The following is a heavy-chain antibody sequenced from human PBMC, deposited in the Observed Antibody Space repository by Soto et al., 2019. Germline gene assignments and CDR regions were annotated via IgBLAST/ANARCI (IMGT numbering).Heavy chain of an antibody. D-gene: IGHD3-10*01. CDR2: ISAYNGNT. V-gene: IGHV1-18*04. CDR3: ARDRYYYGSGSYYISWFDP. Sequence: ASVKVSCKTSGYTFTTYGVSWVRQAPGQGLEWMGWISAYNGNTDYAQKLQGRVTMTTDTSTSTAYMELRGLRSDDTAVYYCARDRYYYGSGSYYISWFDPWGQGTLVTVSS. CDR1: GYTFTTYG. J-gene: IGHJ5*02.